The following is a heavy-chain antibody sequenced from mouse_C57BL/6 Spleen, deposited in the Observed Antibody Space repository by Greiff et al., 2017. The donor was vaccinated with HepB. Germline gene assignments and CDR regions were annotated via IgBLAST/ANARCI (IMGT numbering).Heavy chain of an antibody. Sequence: EVKLMESGGGLVKPGGSLKLSCAASGFTFSDYGMHWVRQAPEKGLEWVAYISSGSSTIYYADTVKGRFTISRDNAKNTLFLQMTSLRSEDTAIYYCARKGGWLLRSYAMDYWGQGTSVTVSS. CDR3: ARKGGWLLRSYAMDY. CDR2: ISSGSSTI. J-gene: IGHJ4*01. CDR1: GFTFSDYG. D-gene: IGHD2-3*01. V-gene: IGHV5-17*01.